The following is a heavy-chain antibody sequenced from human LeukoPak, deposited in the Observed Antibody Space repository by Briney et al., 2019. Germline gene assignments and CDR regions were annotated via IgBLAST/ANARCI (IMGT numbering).Heavy chain of an antibody. CDR2: IYYSGST. D-gene: IGHD3-3*01. Sequence: SETLSLTCTVSGGSISSYYWSWIRQPPGKGLEWIGYIYYSGSTNYNPSLKSRVTISVDTSKNQFSLKLSSVTAADTAVYYCARHSDSYYDFWSGYSQYYGMDVWGRGTTVTVSS. V-gene: IGHV4-59*01. CDR3: ARHSDSYYDFWSGYSQYYGMDV. CDR1: GGSISSYY. J-gene: IGHJ6*02.